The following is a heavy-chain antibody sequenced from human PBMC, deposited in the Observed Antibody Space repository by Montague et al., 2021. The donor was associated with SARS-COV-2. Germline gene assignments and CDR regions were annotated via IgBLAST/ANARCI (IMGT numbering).Heavy chain of an antibody. CDR2: IYYSGST. Sequence: SETLSLTCTVSGGSISTYYCNWIRQPRGKGLEWIAYIYYSGSTNXIPSRKGGATISLDTSKNQFSLRLNSVTAADTAVYFCARTWSDYGDYDAFDLWGQGTVVTVSS. CDR1: GGSISTYY. J-gene: IGHJ3*01. V-gene: IGHV4-59*13. CDR3: ARTWSDYGDYDAFDL. D-gene: IGHD4-17*01.